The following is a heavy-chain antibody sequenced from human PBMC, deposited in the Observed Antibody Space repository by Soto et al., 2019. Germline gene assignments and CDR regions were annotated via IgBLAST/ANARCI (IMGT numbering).Heavy chain of an antibody. Sequence: ASVKVSCKASGYTFTSYAMHWVRQAPGQRLEWMGWINAGNGNTKYSQKFQGRVTITRDTSASTAYMELSSLRSEDTAVYYCARDYYESSGYYYNCFDPWGQGTLVTVSS. V-gene: IGHV1-3*01. CDR1: GYTFTSYA. CDR2: INAGNGNT. J-gene: IGHJ5*02. D-gene: IGHD3-22*01. CDR3: ARDYYESSGYYYNCFDP.